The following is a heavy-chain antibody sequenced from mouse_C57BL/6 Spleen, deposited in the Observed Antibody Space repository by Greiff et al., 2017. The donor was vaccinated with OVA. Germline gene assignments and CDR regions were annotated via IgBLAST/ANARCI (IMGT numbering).Heavy chain of an antibody. CDR1: GFTFSSYA. CDR3: ARGFDYGPWYFDV. D-gene: IGHD1-1*01. Sequence: EVQVVESGGGLVKPGGSLKLSCAASGFTFSSYAMSWVRQTPEKRLEWVATISDGGSYTYYPDNVKGRFTISRDNAKNNLYLQMSHLKSEDTAMYYCARGFDYGPWYFDVWGTGTTVTVSS. V-gene: IGHV5-4*01. CDR2: ISDGGSYT. J-gene: IGHJ1*03.